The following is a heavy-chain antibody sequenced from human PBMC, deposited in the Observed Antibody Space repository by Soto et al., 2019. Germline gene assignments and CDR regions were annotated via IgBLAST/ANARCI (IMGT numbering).Heavy chain of an antibody. Sequence: PGESLKISCQGSGYTFSNHWIGWVRQMPGKGLEWMGIIYPGDSDARYSPSFQGLVTLSVDKSISTAYLQWSSLKASDSAMYYCAAGYSTGLDGFDIWGQGTMVT. CDR1: GYTFSNHW. CDR3: AAGYSTGLDGFDI. D-gene: IGHD6-19*01. J-gene: IGHJ3*02. CDR2: IYPGDSDA. V-gene: IGHV5-51*01.